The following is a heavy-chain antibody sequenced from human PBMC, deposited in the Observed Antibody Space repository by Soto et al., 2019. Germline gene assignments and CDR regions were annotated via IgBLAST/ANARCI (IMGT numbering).Heavy chain of an antibody. CDR2: IIPIFGTA. J-gene: IGHJ6*02. Sequence: GASVKVSCKASGGTFSSYAISWVRQAPGQGLEWMGGIIPIFGTANYAQKFQGRVTITADESTSTAYMELSSLRSEDTAVYYCAREVEDSFLEWNTTYYYYGMDVWGQGTTVTVSS. CDR1: GGTFSSYA. CDR3: AREVEDSFLEWNTTYYYYGMDV. V-gene: IGHV1-69*13. D-gene: IGHD3-3*01.